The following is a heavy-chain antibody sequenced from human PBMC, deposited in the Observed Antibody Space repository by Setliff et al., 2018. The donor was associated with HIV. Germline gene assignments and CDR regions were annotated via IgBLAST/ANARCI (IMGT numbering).Heavy chain of an antibody. CDR1: GYTFTSYN. CDR3: ARAIADGYYFGY. V-gene: IGHV1-8*01. Sequence: ASVKVSCKASGYTFTSYNINWVRKATGQGLEWMGWMNPNGGNTGYAQKFQGRVTMTRNTSISTAYMELSSLRSEDTAVYYCARAIADGYYFGYWGQGTLVTVSS. J-gene: IGHJ4*02. D-gene: IGHD6-13*01. CDR2: MNPNGGNT.